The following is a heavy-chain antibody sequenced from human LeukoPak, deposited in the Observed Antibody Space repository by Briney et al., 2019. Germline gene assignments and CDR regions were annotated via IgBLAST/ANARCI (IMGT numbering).Heavy chain of an antibody. CDR3: AKDRYYYDSSGYYGDY. Sequence: PGGSLRLSCAASGFTFSSYAMSWVRQAPGKGLEWVSAISGSGDTTHYADSLKGRFTISRDNSKSTLYLQMNSLRAEDTAVYYCAKDRYYYDSSGYYGDYWGQGTLVTVSS. CDR1: GFTFSSYA. CDR2: ISGSGDTT. J-gene: IGHJ4*02. D-gene: IGHD3-22*01. V-gene: IGHV3-23*01.